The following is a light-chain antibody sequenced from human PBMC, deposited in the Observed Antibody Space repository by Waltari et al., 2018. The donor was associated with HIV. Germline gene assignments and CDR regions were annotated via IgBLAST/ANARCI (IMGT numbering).Light chain of an antibody. Sequence: EIVLTQSPATLSLSPGERATLSCRASQSISSYLAWYQQKPGQAPRLLIYDASNRATGIPARFSGSGSATDFTLTISSLEPEDVAVYYCQQYYSAPPTFGGGTKVEI. CDR2: DAS. J-gene: IGKJ4*01. V-gene: IGKV3-11*01. CDR3: QQYYSAPPT. CDR1: QSISSY.